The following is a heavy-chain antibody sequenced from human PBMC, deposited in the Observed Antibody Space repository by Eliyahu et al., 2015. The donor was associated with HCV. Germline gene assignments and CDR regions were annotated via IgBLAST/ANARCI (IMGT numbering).Heavy chain of an antibody. CDR2: IHSSGST. CDR3: ASGGGGIAVAGTGGWFDP. V-gene: IGHV4-59*01. J-gene: IGHJ5*02. D-gene: IGHD6-19*01. CDR1: GGSIXTXX. Sequence: QVQLQESGPGLVKPSETLSLTXXVSGGSIXTXXWXWIRQPPGKGXEWIAYIHSSGSTNYNPSLKSRVTISVDTSKNQFSLNLTSVTAADTAMYYCASGGGGIAVAGTGGWFDPWGQGTLVTVSS.